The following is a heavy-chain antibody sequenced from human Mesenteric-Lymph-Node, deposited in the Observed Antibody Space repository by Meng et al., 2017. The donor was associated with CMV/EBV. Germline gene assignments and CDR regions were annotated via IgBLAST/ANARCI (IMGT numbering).Heavy chain of an antibody. V-gene: IGHV3-21*01. J-gene: IGHJ4*02. CDR1: GFTFSSYT. D-gene: IGHD2-2*01. Sequence: GGSLRLSCTASGFTFSSYTMNWVRQAPGKGLEWVSSISGSGDHMYSADSVQGRFTISRDNAKNSLYLQMNSLRVEDTAVYYCARDRTFYCSSSSCFADFWGQGTLVTVSS. CDR2: ISGSGDHM. CDR3: ARDRTFYCSSSSCFADF.